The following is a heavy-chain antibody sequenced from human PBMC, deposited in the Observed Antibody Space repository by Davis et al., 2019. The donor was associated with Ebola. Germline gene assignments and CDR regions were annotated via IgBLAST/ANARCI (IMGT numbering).Heavy chain of an antibody. Sequence: ASVTVSCTASAGTFSSYAISWVRQAPGQRLEWMGWINAGNGNTKYSQKFQGRVTITRDTSASTAYMELSSLRFEDTAVYYCARGPGKYSYYYGMDVWGQGTTVTVSS. CDR1: AGTFSSYA. J-gene: IGHJ6*02. CDR2: INAGNGNT. D-gene: IGHD2/OR15-2a*01. V-gene: IGHV1-3*01. CDR3: ARGPGKYSYYYGMDV.